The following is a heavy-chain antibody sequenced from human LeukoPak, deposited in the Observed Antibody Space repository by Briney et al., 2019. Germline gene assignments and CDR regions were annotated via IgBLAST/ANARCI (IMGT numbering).Heavy chain of an antibody. J-gene: IGHJ5*02. Sequence: PSETLSLTCTVSGGSISSYYWSWIRQPPGKGLEWIGYIYYSGSINYNPSLKSRVTISVDTSKNQFSLKLSSVTAADTAVYYCARVASGSYYPWFDPWDQGTLVTVSS. V-gene: IGHV4-59*01. CDR3: ARVASGSYYPWFDP. CDR1: GGSISSYY. D-gene: IGHD1-26*01. CDR2: IYYSGSI.